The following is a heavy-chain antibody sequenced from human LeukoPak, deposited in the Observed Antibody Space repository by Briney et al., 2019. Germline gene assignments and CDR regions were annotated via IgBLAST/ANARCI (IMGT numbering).Heavy chain of an antibody. D-gene: IGHD3-10*01. CDR3: AKGHYYGSGSLDY. Sequence: GGFLRLSCAASGFTFSSYGMSWVRQAPGKGLEWVSAIGGRDGSTYYADSVKGRFTISRDNSKNTLYVQMNSLRAEDTAVYYCAKGHYYGSGSLDYWGQGTLVTVSS. J-gene: IGHJ4*02. CDR2: IGGRDGST. V-gene: IGHV3-23*01. CDR1: GFTFSSYG.